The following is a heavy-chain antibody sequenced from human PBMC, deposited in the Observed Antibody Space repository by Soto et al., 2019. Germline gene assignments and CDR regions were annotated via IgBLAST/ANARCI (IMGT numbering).Heavy chain of an antibody. CDR1: GGSFSGYY. D-gene: IGHD3-10*01. Sequence: SETLSLTCAVYGGSFSGYYWSWIRQPPGKGLEWIGEINHSGSTNYNPSLKSRVTISVDTSKNQFSLKLSSVTAADTAVYYCARVRYYYGSGMWWFDPWGQGTLGTVSS. CDR3: ARVRYYYGSGMWWFDP. V-gene: IGHV4-34*01. CDR2: INHSGST. J-gene: IGHJ5*02.